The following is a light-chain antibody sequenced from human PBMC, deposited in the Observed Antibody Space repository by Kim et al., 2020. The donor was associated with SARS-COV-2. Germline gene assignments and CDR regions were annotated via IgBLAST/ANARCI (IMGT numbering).Light chain of an antibody. Sequence: GQRVIISGSGSSSNIGSNTVNWYQQLPGTAPKLLIYSNYQRPSGVPDRFSGSKSGTSASLAISGLHSEDEADYYCATWDDSLNGVVFGGGTQLTVL. CDR2: SNY. CDR3: ATWDDSLNGVV. V-gene: IGLV1-44*01. CDR1: SSNIGSNT. J-gene: IGLJ2*01.